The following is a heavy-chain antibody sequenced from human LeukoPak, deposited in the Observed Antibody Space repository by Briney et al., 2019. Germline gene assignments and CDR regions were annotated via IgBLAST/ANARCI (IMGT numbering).Heavy chain of an antibody. CDR1: GFTFSNYG. CDR3: VGPPCLRGGYSSTNS. V-gene: IGHV3-30*03. J-gene: IGHJ4*02. D-gene: IGHD2-2*01. CDR2: ISYDGSNK. Sequence: GRSLRLSCAASGFTFSNYGMHWVRQAPGKGLEWVAVISYDGSNKYYADSVKGRFTISRDNSKNTLYLQMNSLTAEDTAVYYCVGPPCLRGGYSSTNSWGQGTLVTVDS.